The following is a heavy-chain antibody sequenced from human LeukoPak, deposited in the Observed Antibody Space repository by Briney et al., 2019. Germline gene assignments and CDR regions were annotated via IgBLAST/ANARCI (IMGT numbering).Heavy chain of an antibody. D-gene: IGHD2-2*01. Sequence: PGGSLRLSCAASGFTLSTYWMSWVRQAPGKGLEWVAVISYDGSYKNYADSVQGRFSISRDNPKNTLYLQMNTLSAEDTAVYYCGKERWGYCSSAGCPLFDSWGQGTLITVSS. CDR1: GFTLSTYW. V-gene: IGHV3-30*18. J-gene: IGHJ4*02. CDR2: ISYDGSYK. CDR3: GKERWGYCSSAGCPLFDS.